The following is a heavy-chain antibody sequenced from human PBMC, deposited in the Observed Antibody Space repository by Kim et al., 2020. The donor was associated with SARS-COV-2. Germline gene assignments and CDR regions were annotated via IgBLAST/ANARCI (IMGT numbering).Heavy chain of an antibody. D-gene: IGHD2-2*03. CDR2: MSGSGSAT. J-gene: IGHJ3*02. CDR3: AKDGSRAFISVTFDI. CDR1: GFTFSSYA. V-gene: IGHV3-23*01. Sequence: GGSLRLSCAASGFTFSSYAMSWVRQAPGKGLEWVSGMSGSGSATYYADSVTGRFTISRDNSKNTLYLQMNSLRTEDTAVYYCAKDGSRAFISVTFDIWGQGTMVTVSS.